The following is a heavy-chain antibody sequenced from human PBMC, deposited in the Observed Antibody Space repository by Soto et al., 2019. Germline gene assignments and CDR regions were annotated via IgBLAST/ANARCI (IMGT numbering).Heavy chain of an antibody. CDR3: ARGLSDSGYMGFDY. J-gene: IGHJ4*02. Sequence: ASVKVSCKASGYTFTSNTIHWVRQAPGQRLEWMGWINGGTGNRKYSQKFQDRVTITRDTSASTAYMELSSLTSEDTAMYYCARGLSDSGYMGFDYWGQGTLVTVSS. CDR1: GYTFTSNT. D-gene: IGHD3-22*01. CDR2: INGGTGNR. V-gene: IGHV1-3*01.